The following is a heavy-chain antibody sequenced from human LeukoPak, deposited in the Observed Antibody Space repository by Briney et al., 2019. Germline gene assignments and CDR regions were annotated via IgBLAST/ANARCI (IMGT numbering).Heavy chain of an antibody. CDR3: ARYLGDLRVFDY. V-gene: IGHV4-59*01. D-gene: IGHD3-16*01. CDR2: IYYSGST. CDR1: GGSIHSYY. J-gene: IGHJ4*02. Sequence: SETLSLTCTVSGGSIHSYYWSWIRQPPGKGLEWIGYIYYSGSTNYNPSLKSRVTISVDTSRDQFSLKVRSVTAADTAVYYCARYLGDLRVFDYWGQGTLVTVSS.